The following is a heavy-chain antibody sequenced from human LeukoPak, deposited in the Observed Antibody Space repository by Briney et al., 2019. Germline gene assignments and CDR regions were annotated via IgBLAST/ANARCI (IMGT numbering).Heavy chain of an antibody. CDR1: GFTFDDYG. J-gene: IGHJ5*02. Sequence: GGSLRLSCAASGFTFDDYGMSWVRQAPGKGLEWVSGINWNGGSTCYADSVKGRFTISRDNAKNSLYLQMNSLRAEDTALYYCARDSETSTYYDFWSGYYRYNWFDPWGEGTLVTVSS. D-gene: IGHD3-3*01. CDR3: ARDSETSTYYDFWSGYYRYNWFDP. V-gene: IGHV3-20*04. CDR2: INWNGGST.